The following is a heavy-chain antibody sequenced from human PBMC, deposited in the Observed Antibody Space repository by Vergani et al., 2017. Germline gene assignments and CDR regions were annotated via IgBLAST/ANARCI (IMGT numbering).Heavy chain of an antibody. CDR1: GGTFSSYA. CDR2: IIPIFGTA. CDR3: ARAGSSGWFTGGLDY. D-gene: IGHD6-19*01. Sequence: QVQLVQSGAEVKKPGSSVKVSCKASGGTFSSYAISWVRQAPGQGLEWMGGIIPIFGTANYAQKSQGRVTITADESTSTAYMELSSLRSEDTAVYYCARAGSSGWFTGGLDYWGQGTLVTVSS. V-gene: IGHV1-69*01. J-gene: IGHJ4*02.